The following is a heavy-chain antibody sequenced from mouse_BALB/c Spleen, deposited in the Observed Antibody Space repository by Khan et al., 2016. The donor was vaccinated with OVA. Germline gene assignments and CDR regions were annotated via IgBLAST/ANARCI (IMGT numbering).Heavy chain of an antibody. Sequence: QVQLKESGAELARPGASVKMSCKTSGYTFTSNTMHWVKQRPGQGLEWIGYINPRSDYTIYRQKFKDKATLTADISSSTAYMQLSSLTSDDSAVYYCTRRTTGYAMDYWGQGTSVTVSS. CDR3: TRRTTGYAMDY. V-gene: IGHV1-4*01. CDR1: GYTFTSNT. D-gene: IGHD2-14*01. J-gene: IGHJ4*01. CDR2: INPRSDYT.